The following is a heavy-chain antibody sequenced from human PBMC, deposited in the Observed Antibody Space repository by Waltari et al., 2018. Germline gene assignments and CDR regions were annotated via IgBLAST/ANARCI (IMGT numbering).Heavy chain of an antibody. Sequence: QVQLQESGPGLVKPSETLSLTCTVSGGSISSYSWSWIRQPAGKGLEWIGRIYTSWSTNYKPALKSRVTRSLDTSKNQFSLKLNSVTAADTAVYYCARGSSGYYYGWGQGTLVTVSS. CDR2: IYTSWST. D-gene: IGHD3-22*01. CDR1: GGSISSYS. J-gene: IGHJ4*02. CDR3: ARGSSGYYYG. V-gene: IGHV4-4*07.